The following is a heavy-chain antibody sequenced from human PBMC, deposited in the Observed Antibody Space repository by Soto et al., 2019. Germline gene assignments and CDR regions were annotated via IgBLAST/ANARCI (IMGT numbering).Heavy chain of an antibody. V-gene: IGHV3-30-3*01. Sequence: GGSLRLSCAASGFTFSSYAMHWVRQAPGKGLEWVAVISYDGSNKYYADSVKGRFTISRDNSKNTLYLQMNSLRAEDTAVYYCARGAAVAAPLGYWGQGTLVTVSS. CDR1: GFTFSSYA. CDR2: ISYDGSNK. J-gene: IGHJ4*02. CDR3: ARGAAVAAPLGY. D-gene: IGHD6-19*01.